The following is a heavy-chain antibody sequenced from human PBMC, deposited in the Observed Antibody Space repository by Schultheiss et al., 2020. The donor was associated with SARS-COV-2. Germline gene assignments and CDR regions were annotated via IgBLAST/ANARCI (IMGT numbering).Heavy chain of an antibody. D-gene: IGHD2-15*01. J-gene: IGHJ6*02. CDR1: GFTFSSYA. Sequence: GGSLRLSCAASGFTFSSYAMSWVRQAPGKGLEWVSTISGSGGSTYNADSVKGRFTISRDNSKNTLYLQMSSLRAEDTAVYYCAKCRRDCSGGSCYYYYYGVDVWGQGTTVTVSS. V-gene: IGHV3-23*01. CDR3: AKCRRDCSGGSCYYYYYGVDV. CDR2: ISGSGGST.